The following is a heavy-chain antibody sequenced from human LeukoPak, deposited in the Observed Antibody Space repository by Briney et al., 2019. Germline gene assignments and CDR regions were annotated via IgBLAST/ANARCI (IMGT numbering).Heavy chain of an antibody. Sequence: GGSLRLSCAASGFTFSDYYMSWIRQAPGKGLEWVSYISSSGSTIYYADSVKGRFTISRDNAKNSLYLQMNSLRAEDTAAYYCARGRIQLWSMDYYCGMDVWGQGTTVTVSS. CDR3: ARGRIQLWSMDYYCGMDV. CDR2: ISSSGSTI. D-gene: IGHD5-18*01. CDR1: GFTFSDYY. J-gene: IGHJ6*02. V-gene: IGHV3-11*01.